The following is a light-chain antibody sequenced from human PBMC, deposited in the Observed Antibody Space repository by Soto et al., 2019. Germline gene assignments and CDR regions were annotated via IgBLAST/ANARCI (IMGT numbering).Light chain of an antibody. Sequence: EIVMTQSPATLSVSPGEGATLSCRASQNVTSKFAWYQQKLRRAPRLLIYAVSTSATGNPARSSGSGSRTEFTLASASLQSVDISLCYSRQCANWPLNFGEGTHVEIK. J-gene: IGKJ1*01. CDR2: AVS. CDR1: QNVTSK. CDR3: RQCANWPLN. V-gene: IGKV3-15*01.